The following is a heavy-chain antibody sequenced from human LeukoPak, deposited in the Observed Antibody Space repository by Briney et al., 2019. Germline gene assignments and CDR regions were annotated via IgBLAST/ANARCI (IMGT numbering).Heavy chain of an antibody. CDR3: AKDGDDCIDY. Sequence: PGGSLRPSCGASGFTFNRRGMHWVRQAPGKGLEWVAFIRYDGGETFYADFVKGRFTISRDNSKNTLSLQLNSLRPEDTALYYCAKDGDDCIDYWGPGTPVTVSS. J-gene: IGHJ4*02. CDR1: GFTFNRRG. D-gene: IGHD2-21*01. V-gene: IGHV3-30*02. CDR2: IRYDGGET.